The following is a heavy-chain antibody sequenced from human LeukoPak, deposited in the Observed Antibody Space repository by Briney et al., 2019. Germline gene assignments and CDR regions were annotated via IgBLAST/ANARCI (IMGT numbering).Heavy chain of an antibody. CDR2: IRYDGSNK. J-gene: IGHJ3*02. CDR1: GFTFSNYG. Sequence: GGSLRLSCAASGFTFSNYGMHWVRQAPGKGLEWVAFIRYDGSNKYYADSVKGRFTISRDNSKNTLYLQMNSLRAEDTAVYYCAKVADYYDSSGSGSAFDIWGQGTMVTVSS. D-gene: IGHD3-22*01. CDR3: AKVADYYDSSGSGSAFDI. V-gene: IGHV3-30*02.